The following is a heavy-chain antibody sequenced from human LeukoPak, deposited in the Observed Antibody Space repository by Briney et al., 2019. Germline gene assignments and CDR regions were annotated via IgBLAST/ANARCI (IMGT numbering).Heavy chain of an antibody. CDR1: GGSISSSSYY. Sequence: SETLSLTCTVSGGSISSSSYYWSWIRQPPGKGLEWIGEINHSGSTNYNPSLKSRVTISVDTSKNQFSLKLSSVTAADTAVYYCARPKVRGPTRLAFDIWGQGTMVTVSS. J-gene: IGHJ3*02. D-gene: IGHD3-10*01. V-gene: IGHV4-39*07. CDR3: ARPKVRGPTRLAFDI. CDR2: INHSGST.